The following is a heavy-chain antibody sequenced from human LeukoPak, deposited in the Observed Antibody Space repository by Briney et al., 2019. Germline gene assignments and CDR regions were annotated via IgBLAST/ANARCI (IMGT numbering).Heavy chain of an antibody. D-gene: IGHD2-2*01. J-gene: IGHJ3*02. V-gene: IGHV1-24*01. CDR3: ATGGSTSSWDAFDI. CDR2: FDPEDGET. Sequence: GASVKVSCKVSGYTLTELSMHWVRQAPGKGLEWMGGFDPEDGETIYAQKFQGRVTMTEDTSTDTAYMELSSLRSEDTAVYYCATGGSTSSWDAFDIWGQGTMVTVSS. CDR1: GYTLTELS.